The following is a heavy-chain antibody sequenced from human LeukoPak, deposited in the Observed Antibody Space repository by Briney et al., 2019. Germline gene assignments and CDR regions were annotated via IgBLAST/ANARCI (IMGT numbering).Heavy chain of an antibody. J-gene: IGHJ6*03. CDR3: ARVSTTVIYYYYYMDV. CDR2: INHSGST. CDR1: GGSFSGYY. Sequence: SETLSLTCAVYGGSFSGYYWSWIRQPPGKGLEWIGEINHSGSTNYNPSLKSRVTISVDTSKNQFSLKLSPVTAADTAVYYCARVSTTVIYYYYYMDVWGKGTTVTVSS. D-gene: IGHD4-17*01. V-gene: IGHV4-34*01.